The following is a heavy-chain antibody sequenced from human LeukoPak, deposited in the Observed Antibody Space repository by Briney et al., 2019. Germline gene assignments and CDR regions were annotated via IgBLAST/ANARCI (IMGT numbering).Heavy chain of an antibody. CDR2: FYTSGST. CDR1: GGSINSYF. CDR3: AREALQGDYNWFDP. Sequence: PSETLSLTCTVSGGSINSYFWSWIRQPAGKGLEWIGRFYTSGSTNYNPSLKSRLTISVDKSKNQFSLKLSSVTAAATAVYYCAREALQGDYNWFDPWGQGTLVTVSS. J-gene: IGHJ5*02. V-gene: IGHV4-4*07. D-gene: IGHD3-16*01.